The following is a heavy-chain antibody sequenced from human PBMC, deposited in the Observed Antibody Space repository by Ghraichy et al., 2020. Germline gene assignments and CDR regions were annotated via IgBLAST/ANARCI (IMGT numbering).Heavy chain of an antibody. D-gene: IGHD1-20*01. CDR1: GFTFSSYE. V-gene: IGHV3-48*03. J-gene: IGHJ4*02. Sequence: GESLNISCAASGFTFSSYEMNWVRQVPGKGLEWVSYISSSGSSIYYADSVKGRFTISRDNAKNSLYLQMNSLRAEDTAVYYCARVVAGITSGDYWGQGTLVTVSS. CDR2: ISSSGSSI. CDR3: ARVVAGITSGDY.